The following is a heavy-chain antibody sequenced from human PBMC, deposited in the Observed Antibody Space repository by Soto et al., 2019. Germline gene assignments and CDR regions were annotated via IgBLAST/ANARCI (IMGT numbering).Heavy chain of an antibody. J-gene: IGHJ4*02. D-gene: IGHD3-22*01. Sequence: ASVKVSCKTSGFTFSSSAVHWVRQARGHRLQWVGWIDVGSGNANYAQMLQERIGISRDMSTSTAYMELSSLRPEDTAYYYGSSGYYGFDYWGQGTLVTVSS. CDR2: IDVGSGNA. CDR1: GFTFSSSA. CDR3: GSSGYYGFDY. V-gene: IGHV1-58*01.